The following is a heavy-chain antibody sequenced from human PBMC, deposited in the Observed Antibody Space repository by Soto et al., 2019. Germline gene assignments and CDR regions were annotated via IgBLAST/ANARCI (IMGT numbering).Heavy chain of an antibody. V-gene: IGHV1-24*01. CDR2: FDPEDGET. D-gene: IGHD4-17*01. Sequence: ASVKVSCKVSGYTLTELSMHWVRQAPGKGLEWMGGFDPEDGETIYAQKFQGRVTMTEDTSTDTAYMELSSLRSEDTAVYYCATHPPTVTATSYYYYGMDVWGQGTTVTVSS. CDR1: GYTLTELS. CDR3: ATHPPTVTATSYYYYGMDV. J-gene: IGHJ6*02.